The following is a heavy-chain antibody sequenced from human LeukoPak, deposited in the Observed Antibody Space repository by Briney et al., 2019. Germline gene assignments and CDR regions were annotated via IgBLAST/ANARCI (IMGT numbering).Heavy chain of an antibody. D-gene: IGHD2-8*01. V-gene: IGHV4-39*01. CDR3: ASLRTNGPPDGLDM. J-gene: IGHJ3*02. CDR1: GDSISTGSYS. Sequence: PSETLSLTCTVSGDSISTGSYSWVWIRQPPGKGLEYIANISYIGNTEYNPSLKSRVTISVDTSKNQFSLNLSSVTAADTAVYFCASLRTNGPPDGLDMWSQGTMVTVSS. CDR2: ISYIGNT.